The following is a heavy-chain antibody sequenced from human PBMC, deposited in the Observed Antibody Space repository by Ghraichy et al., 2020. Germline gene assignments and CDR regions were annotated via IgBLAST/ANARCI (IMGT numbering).Heavy chain of an antibody. CDR2: INPNSGGT. CDR1: GYTFTGYY. Sequence: ASVKVSCKASGYTFTGYYMHWVRQAPGQGLEWMGWINPNSGGTNYAQKFQGWVTMTRDTSISTAYMELSRLRSDDTAVYYCARDQGGYCSGGSCYLWDYWGQGTLVTVSS. D-gene: IGHD2-15*01. J-gene: IGHJ4*02. CDR3: ARDQGGYCSGGSCYLWDY. V-gene: IGHV1-2*04.